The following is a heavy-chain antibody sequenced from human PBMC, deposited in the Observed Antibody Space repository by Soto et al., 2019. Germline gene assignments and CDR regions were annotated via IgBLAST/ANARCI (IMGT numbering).Heavy chain of an antibody. CDR2: IRRKANNYAT. V-gene: IGHV3-73*02. D-gene: IGHD3-3*01. CDR3: TRGIDFWNDYPRYYLDY. CDR1: GFMFSDSA. Sequence: EVQLVESGGGLVQPGGSLKLSCAASGFMFSDSALHWVRQASGKGLEWVGRIRRKANNYATTYAASVEGRFAISRDDSKNTAYLLMNSLKTEDTAIYYCTRGIDFWNDYPRYYLDYWGQGTLVTVSS. J-gene: IGHJ4*02.